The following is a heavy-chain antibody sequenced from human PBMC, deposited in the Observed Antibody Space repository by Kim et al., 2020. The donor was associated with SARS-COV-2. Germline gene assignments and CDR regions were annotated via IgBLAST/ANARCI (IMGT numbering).Heavy chain of an antibody. J-gene: IGHJ5*02. CDR3: ARTLYGSGRGWFDP. D-gene: IGHD3-10*01. Sequence: QKFQGRVTITRDTSASTAYMGLSSLRSEDTAVYYCARTLYGSGRGWFDPWGQGTLVTVSS. V-gene: IGHV1-3*01.